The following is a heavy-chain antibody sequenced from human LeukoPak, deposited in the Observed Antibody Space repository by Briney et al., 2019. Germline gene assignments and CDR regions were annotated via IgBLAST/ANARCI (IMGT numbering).Heavy chain of an antibody. V-gene: IGHV4-38-2*02. CDR3: ASSSIVVVPDAFDI. D-gene: IGHD3-22*01. CDR1: GYSISSGYY. J-gene: IGHJ3*02. CDR2: IYHSGST. Sequence: PSETLSLTCTVSGYSISSGYYWGWIRQPPGKGLEWIGSIYHSGSTYYNPSLKSRVTISVDTSKNQFSLKLSSVTAADTAVYYCASSSIVVVPDAFDIWGQGTMVTVSS.